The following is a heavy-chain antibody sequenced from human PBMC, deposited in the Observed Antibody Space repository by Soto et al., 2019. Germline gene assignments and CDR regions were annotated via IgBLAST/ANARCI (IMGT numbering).Heavy chain of an antibody. CDR3: ARELRASFNYYYYYGMDV. CDR1: GFTFSSYA. D-gene: IGHD2-21*02. CDR2: ISSSGSNT. J-gene: IGHJ6*02. Sequence: GGSLRLSCATSGFTFSSYAMSWVRQAPGKGLEWVSAISSSGSNTYYADSVKGRFTISRDNAKNTLYLQMNSLRAEDTAVYYCARELRASFNYYYYYGMDVWGQGTTVTVSS. V-gene: IGHV3-23*01.